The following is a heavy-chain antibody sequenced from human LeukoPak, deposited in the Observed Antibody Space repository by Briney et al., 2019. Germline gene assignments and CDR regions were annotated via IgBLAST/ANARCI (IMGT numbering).Heavy chain of an antibody. D-gene: IGHD5-24*01. J-gene: IGHJ4*02. CDR2: IYYSGST. CDR3: ARSAEMATILPFDY. V-gene: IGHV4-59*01. CDR1: GVSISSYY. Sequence: SETLSLTCTVSGVSISSYYWSWIRQPPGKGLESLGYIYYSGSTNYNPSLKSRVTISVDTSKNQFSLKLSSVTAADTAVYYCARSAEMATILPFDYWGQGTLVTVSS.